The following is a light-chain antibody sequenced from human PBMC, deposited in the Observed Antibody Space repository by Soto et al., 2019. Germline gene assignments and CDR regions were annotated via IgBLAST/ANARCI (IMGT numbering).Light chain of an antibody. Sequence: DIQMTQSPPSLSASVGDRVSITCRASQTVSIFLNWYQHKSGRAPTLLIHSASTLQTGVPLRFTGSGSGTDFTLTITNVQPEDFATYYCQQSYTAPLSFGQGTRLEIK. CDR3: QQSYTAPLS. J-gene: IGKJ5*01. CDR1: QTVSIF. V-gene: IGKV1-39*01. CDR2: SAS.